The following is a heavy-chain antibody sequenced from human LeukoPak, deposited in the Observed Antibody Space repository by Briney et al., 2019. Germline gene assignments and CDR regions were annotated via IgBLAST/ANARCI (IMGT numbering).Heavy chain of an antibody. Sequence: GESLKISCKGSGYSFTNYWIAWVRQMPGKGLEWMGIIYPDDSDTRYSPSFQGQVIMSADKSIATAYLQWNSLKASDTAMYYCARVSSTWYRDYFDYWGQGTLVTVSS. V-gene: IGHV5-51*01. CDR2: IYPDDSDT. CDR1: GYSFTNYW. D-gene: IGHD6-13*01. CDR3: ARVSSTWYRDYFDY. J-gene: IGHJ4*02.